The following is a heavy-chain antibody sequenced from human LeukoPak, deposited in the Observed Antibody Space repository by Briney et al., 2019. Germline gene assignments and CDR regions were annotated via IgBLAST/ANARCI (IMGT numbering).Heavy chain of an antibody. CDR3: ATDKVSGAAAGTKFDY. D-gene: IGHD6-13*01. J-gene: IGHJ4*02. CDR2: FDPEDGET. CDR1: GYTLTELS. V-gene: IGHV1-24*01. Sequence: GASVNGSCKVSGYTLTELSMHWVRQAPGKGLEWMGGFDPEDGETIYAQKFQGRVTMTEDTSTDTAYMELSSLRSEDTAVYYCATDKVSGAAAGTKFDYWGQGTLVTVSS.